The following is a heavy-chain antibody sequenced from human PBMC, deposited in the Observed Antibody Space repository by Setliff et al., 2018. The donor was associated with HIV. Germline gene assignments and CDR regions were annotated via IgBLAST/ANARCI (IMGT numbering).Heavy chain of an antibody. Sequence: PGGSLRLSCAASGFAFDRFWMHWVRQVPGKGLEWVSIISGESRRTSYADSVKGRFTISRDNSKNTLYLQMNSLRAEDTAVYYCAKDNYGSGSYYNYWGQGTLVTVSS. CDR3: AKDNYGSGSYYNY. CDR1: GFAFDRFW. D-gene: IGHD3-10*01. CDR2: ISGESRRT. V-gene: IGHV3-NL1*01. J-gene: IGHJ4*02.